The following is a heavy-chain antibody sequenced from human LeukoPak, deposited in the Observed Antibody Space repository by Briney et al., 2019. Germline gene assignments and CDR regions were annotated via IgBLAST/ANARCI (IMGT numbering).Heavy chain of an antibody. CDR1: GFTFSSYS. J-gene: IGHJ6*02. Sequence: GGSLRLSCAASGFTFSSYSMNWVRQAPGKGLEWVSSISSSSSYIYYADSVKGRFTISRDNAKNSLYLQMNSLRAEDTAVYYCARDCLVTTNRYYYYGMDVWGQGTTVTVSS. V-gene: IGHV3-21*01. D-gene: IGHD4-17*01. CDR3: ARDCLVTTNRYYYYGMDV. CDR2: ISSSSSYI.